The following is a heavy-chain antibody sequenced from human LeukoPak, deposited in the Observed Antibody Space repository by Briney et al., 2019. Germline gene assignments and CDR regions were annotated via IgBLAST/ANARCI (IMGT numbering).Heavy chain of an antibody. V-gene: IGHV4-34*01. J-gene: IGHJ3*02. CDR3: ARSDGYGLVDI. CDR2: INHSGST. Sequence: SETLSLTCAVYGGSFSGYYWSWIRQPPGKGLEGIGEINHSGSTNYNPSLKSRLTISVDTSKNHFSLTLSSVTAADTAVYYCARSDGYGLVDIWGQGTMVTVSS. D-gene: IGHD3-10*01. CDR1: GGSFSGYY.